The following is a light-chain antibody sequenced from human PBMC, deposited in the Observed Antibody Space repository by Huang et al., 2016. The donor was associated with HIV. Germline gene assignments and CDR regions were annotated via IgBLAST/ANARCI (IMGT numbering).Light chain of an antibody. CDR3: HQCYDTPQT. CDR2: WTS. J-gene: IGKJ1*01. Sequence: DIVVTQSPDSLALSLGGRAAINCTASQSALQTSNNKNCLSWYQLEPRQPPKLLMYWTSTRESAVPDRFSNGRSGTDFTLTIASLQAEDVAVYYCHQCYDTPQTFGQGTKEEVK. V-gene: IGKV4-1*01. CDR1: QSALQTSNNKNC.